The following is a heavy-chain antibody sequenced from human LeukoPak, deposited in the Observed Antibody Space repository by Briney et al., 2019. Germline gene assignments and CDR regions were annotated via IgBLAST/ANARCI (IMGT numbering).Heavy chain of an antibody. J-gene: IGHJ4*02. V-gene: IGHV4-59*01. D-gene: IGHD3-22*01. CDR3: ARVHDTSGYFYPFDY. CDR2: IYYSGST. CDR1: GGSFSSYY. Sequence: SETLSLTCAVYGGSFSSYYWSWIRRPPGKGLEWIEYIYYSGSTNYNPSLKSRVTISVDTSKNQFSLKLSSVTAADTAMYYCARVHDTSGYFYPFDYWGQGTLVTVSS.